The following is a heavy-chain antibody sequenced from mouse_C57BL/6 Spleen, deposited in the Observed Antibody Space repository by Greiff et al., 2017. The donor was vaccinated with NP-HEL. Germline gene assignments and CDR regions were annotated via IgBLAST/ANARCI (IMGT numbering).Heavy chain of an antibody. CDR3: ARPYDYDMGAWFAY. J-gene: IGHJ3*01. Sequence: QVQLKQSGPGLVQPSQSLSITCTVSGFSLTSYGVHWVRQSPGKGLEWLGVIWSGGSTDYNAAFISRLSISKDNSKSQVFFKMNSLQADDTAIYYCARPYDYDMGAWFAYWGQGTLVTVSA. CDR2: IWSGGST. V-gene: IGHV2-2*01. CDR1: GFSLTSYG. D-gene: IGHD2-4*01.